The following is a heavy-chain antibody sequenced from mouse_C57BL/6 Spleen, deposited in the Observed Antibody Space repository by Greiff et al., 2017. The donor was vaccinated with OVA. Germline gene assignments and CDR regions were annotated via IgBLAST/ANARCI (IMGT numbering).Heavy chain of an antibody. CDR3: ARVGYYYGSSSRDY. CDR1: GYTFTDYY. D-gene: IGHD1-1*01. CDR2: IFPGSGST. J-gene: IGHJ2*01. Sequence: VQLQQSGPELVKPGASVKISCKASGYTFTDYYINWVKQRPGQGLEWIGWIFPGSGSTYYNEKFKGKATFTVDKSSSTADMLLSILTPKDSAVYFGARVGYYYGSSSRDYWGQGTTLTVSS. V-gene: IGHV1-75*01.